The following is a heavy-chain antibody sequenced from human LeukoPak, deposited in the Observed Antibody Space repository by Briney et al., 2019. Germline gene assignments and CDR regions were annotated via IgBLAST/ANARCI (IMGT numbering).Heavy chain of an antibody. D-gene: IGHD2-2*01. J-gene: IGHJ6*03. V-gene: IGHV1-18*01. Sequence: GGSVKVSCKASDYTLLTYGITWVQQAPGQGLEWMGWISTYNGNTHYAQKLQGRVTMTTDTSTRTAYMELRSLTSNDTGIYYCARPAKGAYYYYYMDVWGRGTTVTVSS. CDR3: ARPAKGAYYYYYMDV. CDR2: ISTYNGNT. CDR1: DYTLLTYG.